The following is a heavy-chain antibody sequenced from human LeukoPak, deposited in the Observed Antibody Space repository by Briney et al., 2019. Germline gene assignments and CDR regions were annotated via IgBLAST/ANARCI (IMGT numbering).Heavy chain of an antibody. J-gene: IGHJ1*01. CDR2: LYNAGST. CDR1: GFTVSNKY. CDR3: AKDLVVAGQKYFQH. Sequence: GGSLRLSCVASGFTVSNKYMSWVRQAPGKGLEWVSVLYNAGSTYYADSVKGRFTISRDNSKNTLYLQMNSLRAEDTAVYYCAKDLVVAGQKYFQHWGQGTLVTVSS. V-gene: IGHV3-53*01. D-gene: IGHD6-19*01.